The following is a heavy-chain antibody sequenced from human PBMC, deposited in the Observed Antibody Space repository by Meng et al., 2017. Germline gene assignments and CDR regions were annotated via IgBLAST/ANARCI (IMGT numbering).Heavy chain of an antibody. CDR3: ASFYDIPNWFDP. CDR1: GFTFSSYA. V-gene: IGHV3-30*01. CDR2: ISYDGSNK. J-gene: IGHJ5*02. Sequence: GESLKISCAASGFTFSSYAMHWVRQAPGKGLEWVAVISYDGSNKYYADSVKGRFTISRDNSKNTLYLQMNSLRAEDTAVYYCASFYDIPNWFDPWGQGNLVTVSS. D-gene: IGHD3-9*01.